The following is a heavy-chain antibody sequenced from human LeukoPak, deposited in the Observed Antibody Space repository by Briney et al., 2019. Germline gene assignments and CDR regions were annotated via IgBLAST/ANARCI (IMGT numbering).Heavy chain of an antibody. CDR1: GFTFSSYW. J-gene: IGHJ3*02. V-gene: IGHV3-74*01. CDR2: INSDGSST. D-gene: IGHD6-19*01. Sequence: GGSLRLSCAASGFTFSSYWMHWVRQAPGKGLVWVSRINSDGSSTSYADSVKGRFTISRDNAKNTLYLQMNSLRAEDTAIYYCAKGTAVAPLLSSAFDIWGQGTMVTVSS. CDR3: AKGTAVAPLLSSAFDI.